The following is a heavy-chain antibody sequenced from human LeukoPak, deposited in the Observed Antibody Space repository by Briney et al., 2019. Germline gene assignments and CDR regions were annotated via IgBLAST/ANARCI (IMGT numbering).Heavy chain of an antibody. Sequence: SVKVSCKASGYTFTGYYMHWVRQAPGQGVEWMGWITPNSGGTNYAQKSQGRVTMSRDTSISTAFMELRRLRSDDTAVYYCARGPYYHFWSGYYTDYWGQGTLVAVSS. CDR3: ARGPYYHFWSGYYTDY. V-gene: IGHV1-2*02. CDR1: GYTFTGYY. D-gene: IGHD3-3*01. J-gene: IGHJ4*02. CDR2: ITPNSGGT.